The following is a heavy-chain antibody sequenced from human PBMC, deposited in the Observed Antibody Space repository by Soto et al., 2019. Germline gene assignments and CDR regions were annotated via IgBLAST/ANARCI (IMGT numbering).Heavy chain of an antibody. CDR1: GGSSGNYY. V-gene: IGHV4-59*01. Sequence: SETLSLTCTVSGGSSGNYYWAWIRQPPGKGLEWIGYIYNTGSTNSNPSLKSRVTISLDTSQNQFSLKLSSVTAADTAVYYCARDSFYYYGMEVWGPGTTVTVSS. J-gene: IGHJ6*02. D-gene: IGHD3-16*02. CDR3: ARDSFYYYGMEV. CDR2: IYNTGST.